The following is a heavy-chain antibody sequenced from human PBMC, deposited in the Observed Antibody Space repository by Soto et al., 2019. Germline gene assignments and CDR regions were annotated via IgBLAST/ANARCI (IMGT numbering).Heavy chain of an antibody. CDR1: GDTFSFYS. D-gene: IGHD3-10*01. V-gene: IGHV1-69*02. CDR2: INPILSMS. Sequence: QVQLVQSGAEARKPGSSVKVSCKASGDTFSFYSINWVRQAPGLGLEWMGRINPILSMSNYAQRFQGRVTMTADKSTSTAYMELSGLRSEDTAIYYCASSYGSGYRAFDYWGQGALVTVSS. J-gene: IGHJ4*02. CDR3: ASSYGSGYRAFDY.